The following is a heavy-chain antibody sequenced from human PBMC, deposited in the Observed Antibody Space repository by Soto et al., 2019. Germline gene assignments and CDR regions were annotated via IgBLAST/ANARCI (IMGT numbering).Heavy chain of an antibody. CDR2: VRYDGNTK. D-gene: IGHD4-17*01. CDR1: GFTFSTSA. J-gene: IGHJ5*02. CDR3: ARGNGDYDWFDP. Sequence: LGLSCAASGFTFSTSAMHWVRQAPGTGLEWVAVVRYDGNTKYYADSVKGRFTISRDKSKNMWYLQMNTLRVEDTALYFCARGNGDYDWFDPWGPSTLVTVS. V-gene: IGHV3-33*01.